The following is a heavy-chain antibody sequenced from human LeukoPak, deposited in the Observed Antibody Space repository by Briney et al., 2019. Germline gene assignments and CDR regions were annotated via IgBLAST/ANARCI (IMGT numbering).Heavy chain of an antibody. V-gene: IGHV1-46*01. CDR2: INPSGGST. D-gene: IGHD6-13*01. J-gene: IGHJ5*02. CDR3: ARAWTISSWYRRTLANWFDP. CDR1: GYTFTSYY. Sequence: ASVKVSCKASGYTFTSYYMHWVRQAPGQGLEWMGIINPSGGSTSYAQKFQGRVTMTRDTSTSTVYMELSSLRSEDTAVYYCARAWTISSWYRRTLANWFDPWGQGTLVTVSS.